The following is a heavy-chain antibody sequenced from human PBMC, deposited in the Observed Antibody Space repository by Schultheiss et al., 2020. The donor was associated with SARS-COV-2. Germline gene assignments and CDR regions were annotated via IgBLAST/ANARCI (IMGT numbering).Heavy chain of an antibody. Sequence: GGSLRLSCAASGFSVTSDFLGWVRQAPGKGLEWVSAISGSGSGGSTYYADSVKGRFTISRDNSKNTLYLQMNSLRAEDTAVYYCATISGDYVGRNWFDPWGQGTLVTVSS. CDR1: GFSVTSDF. D-gene: IGHD4-17*01. J-gene: IGHJ5*02. CDR2: ISGSGSGGST. V-gene: IGHV3-23*01. CDR3: ATISGDYVGRNWFDP.